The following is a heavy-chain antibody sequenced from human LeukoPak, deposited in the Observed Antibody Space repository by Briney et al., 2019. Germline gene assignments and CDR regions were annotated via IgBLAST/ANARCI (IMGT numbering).Heavy chain of an antibody. J-gene: IGHJ4*02. D-gene: IGHD2-15*01. CDR2: ISAYNGNT. V-gene: IGHV1-18*01. CDR3: ARDDLDCRGGTCYPDNY. Sequence: ASVKVSCKASGYTFTSYGITWVRQAPGQGLEWMGWISAYNGNTNYAQKLQGRVTMITDTSTSTAYMELRNLRSDDTAFYYCARDDLDCRGGTCYPDNYWGQGTLVAVSS. CDR1: GYTFTSYG.